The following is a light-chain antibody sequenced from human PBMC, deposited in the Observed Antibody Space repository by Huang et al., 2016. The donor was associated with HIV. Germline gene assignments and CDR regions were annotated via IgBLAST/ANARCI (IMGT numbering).Light chain of an antibody. CDR1: QRLLHSDGYNY. Sequence: DIVMTQSPLSLPVTPGEPASISCRSSQRLLHSDGYNYVDWYLQKPWQSPQLLIYLGSNRASGVPYRFSGSGSGTDFTLKISRVEAEDVGVYYCMQALQTPRTFGQGTKLEIK. CDR3: MQALQTPRT. J-gene: IGKJ2*02. CDR2: LGS. V-gene: IGKV2-28*01.